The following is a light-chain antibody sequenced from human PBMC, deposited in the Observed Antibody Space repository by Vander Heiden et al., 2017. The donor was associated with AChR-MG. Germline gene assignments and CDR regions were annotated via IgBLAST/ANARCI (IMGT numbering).Light chain of an antibody. CDR1: QSVTSRY. CDR3: QQSGSSPPYT. V-gene: IGKV3-20*01. Sequence: EIVLTQSPGPLSLSPGERATLPRRASQSVTSRYLALYQQKPGQAPRLLIYGASSSATGIPDRFSGSGSGTDFPLAISRLEPEDFAVYYCQQSGSSPPYTFGQGTKLEIK. CDR2: GAS. J-gene: IGKJ2*01.